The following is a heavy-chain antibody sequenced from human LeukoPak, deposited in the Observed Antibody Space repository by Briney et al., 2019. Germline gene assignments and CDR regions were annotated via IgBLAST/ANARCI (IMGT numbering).Heavy chain of an antibody. Sequence: SETLSLTCTASGGSISSSSYYWGWIHQPPGKGLQWIGSVYHSGTTFYNPSLKSRVTISVDTSKNQFSLKLSSVTAADTAVYYCARVSYSSSWYYHYMDVWGKGTTVTVSS. CDR2: VYHSGTT. D-gene: IGHD6-13*01. CDR3: ARVSYSSSWYYHYMDV. CDR1: GGSISSSSYY. V-gene: IGHV4-39*07. J-gene: IGHJ6*03.